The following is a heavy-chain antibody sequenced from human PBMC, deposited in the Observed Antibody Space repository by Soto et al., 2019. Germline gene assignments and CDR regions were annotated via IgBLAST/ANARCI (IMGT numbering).Heavy chain of an antibody. Sequence: ASVKVSCKASGYTFTSYGISWVRQAPGQGLEWMGWISGYNGKTNYAQKVQDRVTMTTDTSTSTVYMELRSLRSDDTAVYYCASHCGGDCYTAYYYYYGMDVWGQGTTVTVSS. CDR3: ASHCGGDCYTAYYYYYGMDV. V-gene: IGHV1-18*01. J-gene: IGHJ6*02. D-gene: IGHD2-21*02. CDR2: ISGYNGKT. CDR1: GYTFTSYG.